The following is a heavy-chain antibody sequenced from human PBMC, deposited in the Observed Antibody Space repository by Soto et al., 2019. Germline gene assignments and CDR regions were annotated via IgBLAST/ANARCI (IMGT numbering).Heavy chain of an antibody. CDR1: SGSISSSNW. D-gene: IGHD3-10*01. CDR2: IYHSGST. CDR3: ARDGTGIDI. Sequence: QVQLQESGPGLVKPSGTLSLTCAVSSGSISSSNWWSWVRQPPGQGLEWIGEIYHSGSTNYNPSLKSRVTIPVDKSKNQFSLKLSSVTAADTAVYYCARDGTGIDIWGQGTMVTVSS. V-gene: IGHV4-4*02. J-gene: IGHJ3*02.